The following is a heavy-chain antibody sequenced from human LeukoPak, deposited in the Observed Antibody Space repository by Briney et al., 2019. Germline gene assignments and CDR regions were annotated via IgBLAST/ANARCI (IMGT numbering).Heavy chain of an antibody. CDR2: INYSGRT. Sequence: SETLSLTCTVSGGSISSGGYYWGWIRQPPRKGLEWVGCINYSGRTYYNPSLKSRVTISVDTSKNQFSLKLSSVTAADTAVYYCARGSSDYCSSTSCYRSDDAFDIWGQGTMVTVSS. D-gene: IGHD2-2*01. V-gene: IGHV4-39*07. J-gene: IGHJ3*02. CDR1: GGSISSGGYY. CDR3: ARGSSDYCSSTSCYRSDDAFDI.